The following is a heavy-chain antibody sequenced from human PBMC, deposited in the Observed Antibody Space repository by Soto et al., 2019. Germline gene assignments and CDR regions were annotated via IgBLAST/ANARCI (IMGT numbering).Heavy chain of an antibody. J-gene: IGHJ4*01. V-gene: IGHV4-4*02. CDR1: GDSIIGTHW. Sequence: PSETLSLTCAVSGDSIIGTHWWSWVRRPPGEGLEFIGETHHSRGTNYNPSLRSRVTMSLDKSKNQLSLILYSVTAADTGVYYCARYSAASGTYYFDYWGQGTLVTVSS. D-gene: IGHD6-13*01. CDR2: THHSRGT. CDR3: ARYSAASGTYYFDY.